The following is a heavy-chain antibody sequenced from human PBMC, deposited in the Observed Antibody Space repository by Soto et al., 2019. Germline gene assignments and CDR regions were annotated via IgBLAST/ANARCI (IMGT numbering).Heavy chain of an antibody. D-gene: IGHD1-7*01. CDR2: IYDNGAA. CDR3: ARVKGGTTRRAFDS. J-gene: IGHJ4*02. Sequence: QVQLQESGPGLVKPSQTLSLTCTVSGDSISSGGYYWSWIRQHPGKGLEWIGYIYDNGAAYYSPSLRGRVVTSLDRSENQFSLRLSSVTAADTAVYYCARVKGGTTRRAFDSWGQGTLVTVSS. V-gene: IGHV4-31*03. CDR1: GDSISSGGYY.